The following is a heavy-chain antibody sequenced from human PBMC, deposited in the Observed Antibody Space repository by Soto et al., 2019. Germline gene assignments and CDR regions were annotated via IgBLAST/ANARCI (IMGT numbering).Heavy chain of an antibody. Sequence: AAVLGSFKDSGYTFTGYYMHWVRQAPGQVLDWMGWINPNSGGTNYAQKFQGRVTLTRDTSIRKSDMELSRLRSDDTAVYYCARDPTRYGRGGSFYSGDYWGQ. CDR1: GYTFTGYY. CDR2: INPNSGGT. CDR3: ARDPTRYGRGGSFYSGDY. D-gene: IGHD2-15*01. V-gene: IGHV1-2*02. J-gene: IGHJ4*01.